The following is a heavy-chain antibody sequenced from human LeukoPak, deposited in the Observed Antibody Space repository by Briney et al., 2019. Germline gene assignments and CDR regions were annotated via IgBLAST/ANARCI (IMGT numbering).Heavy chain of an antibody. CDR3: ARAVLYGMDV. J-gene: IGHJ6*02. Sequence: GGSLRLSCAASGFTFSSYSMNWVRQAPGKGLEWVSFISSSSSYYADSVKGRFTISRDNAKNSLYLQMNSLRAEDTAVYYCARAVLYGMDVWGQGTTATVSS. D-gene: IGHD6-6*01. CDR2: ISSSSS. V-gene: IGHV3-21*01. CDR1: GFTFSSYS.